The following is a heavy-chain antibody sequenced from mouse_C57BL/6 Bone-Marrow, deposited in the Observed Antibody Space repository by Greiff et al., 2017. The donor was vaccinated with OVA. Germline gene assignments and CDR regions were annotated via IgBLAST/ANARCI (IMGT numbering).Heavy chain of an antibody. CDR2: ISSGGSYT. CDR1: GFTFSSYG. V-gene: IGHV5-6*01. Sequence: EVQLVESGEDLVKPGGSLKLSCAASGFTFSSYGMSWVRQTPDKRLEWVATISSGGSYTYYPDSVKGRFTISRDNAKNTLYLQMSSLKSEDTAMYYCARQGVYYGSSPFAYWGQGTLVTVSA. CDR3: ARQGVYYGSSPFAY. J-gene: IGHJ3*01. D-gene: IGHD1-1*01.